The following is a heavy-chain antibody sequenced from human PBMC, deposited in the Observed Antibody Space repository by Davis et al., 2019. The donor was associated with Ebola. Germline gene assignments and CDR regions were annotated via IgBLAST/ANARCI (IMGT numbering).Heavy chain of an antibody. CDR3: ARASLYSRFDY. Sequence: GSLRLSCTVSGGSVSSGSYYWSWIRQPPGKGLEWIGEINHSGSTNYNPSLKSRVTISVDTSKNQFSLKLSSVTAADTAVYYCARASLYSRFDYWGQGTLVTVSS. V-gene: IGHV4-61*01. CDR1: GGSVSSGSYY. D-gene: IGHD6-13*01. J-gene: IGHJ4*02. CDR2: INHSGST.